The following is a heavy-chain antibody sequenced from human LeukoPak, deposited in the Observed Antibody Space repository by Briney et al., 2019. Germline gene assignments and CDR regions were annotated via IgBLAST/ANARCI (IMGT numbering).Heavy chain of an antibody. D-gene: IGHD3-22*01. V-gene: IGHV3-48*04. CDR3: ATVNFYYDDSGYMPFDH. J-gene: IGHJ4*02. CDR2: ISGDAGTT. CDR1: GFTFKTYS. Sequence: PGGSLRLSCEASGFTFKTYSMNWIRQAPGKGLEWISYISGDAGTTNYADSVKGRFTISRDNAKSSLFLQMEGLSADDTAVYYCATVNFYYDDSGYMPFDHWGQGALVGISS.